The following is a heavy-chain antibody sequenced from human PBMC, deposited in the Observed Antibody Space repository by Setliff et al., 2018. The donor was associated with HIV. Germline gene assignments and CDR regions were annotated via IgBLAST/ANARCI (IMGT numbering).Heavy chain of an antibody. J-gene: IGHJ4*02. CDR3: AREERTSWPRVDY. D-gene: IGHD6-13*01. V-gene: IGHV4-61*09. CDR1: GASISSGGYS. CDR2: YYTSGIT. Sequence: SETLSLTCTVSGASISSGGYSWSWIRQPAGKGLEWIGYYYTSGITNYSPSLKSRVSISVDTSKNQFSLRLNSVTAADTALYYCAREERTSWPRVDYWGQGALVTVSS.